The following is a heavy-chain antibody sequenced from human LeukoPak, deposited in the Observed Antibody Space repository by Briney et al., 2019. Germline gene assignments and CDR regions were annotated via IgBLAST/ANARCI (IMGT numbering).Heavy chain of an antibody. Sequence: PGGSLSLSCAFSVFTFSIYYMTCVRRSPGKGLEWVSSISGSGGTTFYTHSVKRLFTISRDYDKHTLYVHMSSLRAGDAAIYYCAQDRAGKTSMVRVFEYWGQGTLVTVSS. V-gene: IGHV3-23*01. J-gene: IGHJ4*02. CDR3: AQDRAGKTSMVRVFEY. D-gene: IGHD5-18*01. CDR2: ISGSGGTT. CDR1: VFTFSIYY.